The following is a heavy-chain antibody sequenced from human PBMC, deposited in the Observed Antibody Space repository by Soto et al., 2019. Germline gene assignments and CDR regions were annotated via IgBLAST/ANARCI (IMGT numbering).Heavy chain of an antibody. CDR3: AKVPRYCRSGSCYGGYFDY. CDR2: ISASGGNT. CDR1: GFTFSSYA. V-gene: IGHV3-23*01. Sequence: EVQLLESGGGLVQPGGSLRLSCAASGFTFSSYALSWVRQAPGKGLEWVSAISASGGNTYYADSVKGRFTISRDNSKDTLYLQMNSLRVEDTAVYYCAKVPRYCRSGSCYGGYFDYWGQGSLVTVSS. D-gene: IGHD2-15*01. J-gene: IGHJ4*02.